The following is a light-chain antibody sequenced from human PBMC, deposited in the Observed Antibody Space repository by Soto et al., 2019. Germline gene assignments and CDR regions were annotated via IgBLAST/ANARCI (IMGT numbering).Light chain of an antibody. V-gene: IGKV1-5*01. J-gene: IGKJ2*01. CDR3: QQYNSF. CDR2: DAS. Sequence: DMQMTQSPSTLSASVGDRVTITCRASQNINRWLAWYQQRPGKAPKILMYDASTLESGVPSRFSGSVSGTEFTFTISSLQPDDSATYYCQQYNSFFGQGTKLEIK. CDR1: QNINRW.